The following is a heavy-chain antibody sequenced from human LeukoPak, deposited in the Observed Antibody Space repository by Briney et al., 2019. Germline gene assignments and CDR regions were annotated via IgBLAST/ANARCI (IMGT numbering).Heavy chain of an antibody. V-gene: IGHV3-15*01. CDR2: IKSKTDGGTT. J-gene: IGHJ4*02. CDR1: GFTFSSYS. CDR3: TTAGNYDFWSGYFPDFDY. Sequence: PGGSLRLSCAASGFTFSSYSMNWVRQAPGKGLEWVGRIKSKTDGGTTDYAAPVKGRFTISRDDSKNTLYLQMNSLKTEDTAVYYCTTAGNYDFWSGYFPDFDYWGQGTLVTVSS. D-gene: IGHD3-3*01.